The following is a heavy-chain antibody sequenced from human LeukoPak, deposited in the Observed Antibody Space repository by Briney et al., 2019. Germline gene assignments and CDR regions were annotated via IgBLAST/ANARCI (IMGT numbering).Heavy chain of an antibody. J-gene: IGHJ5*02. CDR3: ARDVPHNWFDT. CDR2: INSDGGGA. CDR1: GITFGNNW. Sequence: GGSLRLSCAASGITFGNNWMHWVRQGPGKGLVWISRINSDGGGAIYADSVKGRFTVSRDNAKNTLYLQMNRLRAEDTAVCYCARDVPHNWFDTWGQGTLVTVSS. V-gene: IGHV3-74*01.